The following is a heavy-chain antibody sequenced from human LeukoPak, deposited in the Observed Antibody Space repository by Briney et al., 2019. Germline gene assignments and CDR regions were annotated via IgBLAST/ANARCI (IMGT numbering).Heavy chain of an antibody. CDR3: ARDMPLDYYDSSGYSAFDI. Sequence: GGSLRLSCAASGFTFSSYWISWVRQAPGKGLEWVANIKQDGSEKYYVDSVKGRFTISRDNAKNSLYLQMNSLRAEDTAVYYCARDMPLDYYDSSGYSAFDIWGQGTMVTVSS. J-gene: IGHJ3*02. V-gene: IGHV3-7*01. CDR2: IKQDGSEK. D-gene: IGHD3-22*01. CDR1: GFTFSSYW.